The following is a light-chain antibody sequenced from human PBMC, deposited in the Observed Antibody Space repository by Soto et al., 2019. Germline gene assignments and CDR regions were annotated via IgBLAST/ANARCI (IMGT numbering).Light chain of an antibody. J-gene: IGLJ1*01. CDR1: NSDVGTFYF. CDR3: CSYAGSYTDV. Sequence: QSALTQPRSVSGSPGQSVTISCTGTNSDVGTFYFVSWYQQYPDKGPKLIIYDVTERPSGVPDRFSGSKSGNTASLTISGLQAEDEADYYCCSYAGSYTDVFGSWTKVTVL. V-gene: IGLV2-11*01. CDR2: DVT.